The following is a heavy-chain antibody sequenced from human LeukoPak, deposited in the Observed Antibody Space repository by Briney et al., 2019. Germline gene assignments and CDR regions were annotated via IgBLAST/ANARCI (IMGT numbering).Heavy chain of an antibody. D-gene: IGHD3-16*02. CDR1: GFTVSSNY. J-gene: IGHJ4*02. CDR3: ARDRGDYVWGSYPR. CDR2: IYSGGST. V-gene: IGHV3-66*01. Sequence: GGSLRLSCAASGFTVSSNYMSWVRQAPGKGLEWVSVIYSGGSTYYADSVKGRFTISRDNSKNTLYLQMNSLRAEDTAVYYCARDRGDYVWGSYPRWGQGTLVTVSS.